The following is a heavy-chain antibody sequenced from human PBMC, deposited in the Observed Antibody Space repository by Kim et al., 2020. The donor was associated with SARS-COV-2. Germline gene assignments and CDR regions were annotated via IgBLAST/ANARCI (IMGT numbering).Heavy chain of an antibody. J-gene: IGHJ5*02. Sequence: ASVKVSCKASGYTFTSYAMHWVRQAPGQRLEWMGWINAGNGNTKYSQKFQGRVTITRDTSASTAYMELSSLRSEDTAVYYCARDRRLAVAGIWGLWFDPWGQGTLVTVSS. V-gene: IGHV1-3*01. CDR2: INAGNGNT. CDR3: ARDRRLAVAGIWGLWFDP. D-gene: IGHD6-19*01. CDR1: GYTFTSYA.